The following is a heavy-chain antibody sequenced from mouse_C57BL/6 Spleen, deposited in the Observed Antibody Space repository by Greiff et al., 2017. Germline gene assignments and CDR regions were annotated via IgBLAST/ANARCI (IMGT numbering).Heavy chain of an antibody. CDR2: IDPSASYT. Sequence: QVQLQQPGAELVMPGASVKLSCKASGYTFTSYWMHWVKQRPGQGLEWIGEIDPSASYTNYNQKFKGKSTLTVDKSSSTAYMQLSSLTSEDSAVYYCARWGDYDWFAYWGQGTLVTVSA. CDR1: GYTFTSYW. J-gene: IGHJ3*01. V-gene: IGHV1-69*01. D-gene: IGHD2-4*01. CDR3: ARWGDYDWFAY.